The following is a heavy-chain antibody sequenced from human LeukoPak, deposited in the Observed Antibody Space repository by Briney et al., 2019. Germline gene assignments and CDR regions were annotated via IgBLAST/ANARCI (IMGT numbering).Heavy chain of an antibody. CDR3: AKGTSGSYLDY. V-gene: IGHV3-21*01. CDR1: TFIFSDYA. Sequence: GGSLRLSCAASTFIFSDYAMTWVRQAPGKGLEWVSSISSSSSYIYYADSVKGRFTISRDNSKNTLYLQMNSLRAEDTAVYYCAKGTSGSYLDYWGQGTLVTVSS. CDR2: ISSSSSYI. D-gene: IGHD1-26*01. J-gene: IGHJ4*02.